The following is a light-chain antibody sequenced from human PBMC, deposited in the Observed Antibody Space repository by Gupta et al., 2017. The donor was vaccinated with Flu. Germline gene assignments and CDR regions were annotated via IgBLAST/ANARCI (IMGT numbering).Light chain of an antibody. V-gene: IGLV1-44*01. Sequence: QSVLTPPPSASGTPGQRVTLSCSGSSSNIGSHPVNWYQQLPGAAPRLLIYSNDQRPSGVPGRFSGSKSDTSASLTISGLQTEDEADYHCASWDDKLNGYVVFGGGTRLTVL. CDR1: SSNIGSHP. CDR3: ASWDDKLNGYVV. CDR2: SND. J-gene: IGLJ2*01.